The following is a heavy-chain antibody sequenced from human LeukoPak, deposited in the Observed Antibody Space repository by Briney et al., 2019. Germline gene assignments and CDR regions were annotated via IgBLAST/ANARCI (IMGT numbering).Heavy chain of an antibody. Sequence: GGSLRLSCAASGFTFSSYWMHWVRQAPGKGLVWVSRINSDGSSTSYADSVKGRFTISRDNAKNTLYPQMNSLRAEGTAVYYCARREFYDSSGYPFDYWGQGTLVTVSS. CDR1: GFTFSSYW. J-gene: IGHJ4*02. V-gene: IGHV3-74*01. CDR2: INSDGSST. CDR3: ARREFYDSSGYPFDY. D-gene: IGHD3-22*01.